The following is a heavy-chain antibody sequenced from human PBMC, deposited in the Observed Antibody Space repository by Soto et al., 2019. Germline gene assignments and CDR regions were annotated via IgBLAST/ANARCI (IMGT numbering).Heavy chain of an antibody. CDR2: IYYSGST. D-gene: IGHD2-8*01. CDR3: ATSILYAYYYYGMDV. CDR1: GGSISSGGYY. J-gene: IGHJ6*02. V-gene: IGHV4-31*03. Sequence: QVQLQESGPGLVKPSQTLSITCTVSGGSISSGGYYWSWIRQHPGKGLEWIGYIYYSGSTYYNPSLKSRVTISVDTSKNQFSLKLSSVTAADTAVYYCATSILYAYYYYGMDVWGQGTTVTVSS.